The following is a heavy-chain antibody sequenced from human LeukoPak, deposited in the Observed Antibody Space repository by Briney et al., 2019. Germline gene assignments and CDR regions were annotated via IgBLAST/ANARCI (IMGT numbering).Heavy chain of an antibody. V-gene: IGHV3-33*01. D-gene: IGHD4-23*01. J-gene: IGHJ3*02. Sequence: PGGSLRLSCAVSGFTFSSYGMHWVRQAPGKGLEWVAVIWDNGSHEDYADSVKGRFTISRDNAKYTLYLQLNSLRDEDTAVYYCARARRNDNGNSRTDALGMWGQGTMVTVSS. CDR2: IWDNGSHE. CDR3: ARARRNDNGNSRTDALGM. CDR1: GFTFSSYG.